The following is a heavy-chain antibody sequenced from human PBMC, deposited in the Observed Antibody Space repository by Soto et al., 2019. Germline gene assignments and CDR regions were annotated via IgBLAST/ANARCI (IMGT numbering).Heavy chain of an antibody. CDR1: GYTFTSYA. J-gene: IGHJ5*02. D-gene: IGHD3-10*01. V-gene: IGHV1-3*01. Sequence: QVPLVQSGAEVKKPGASVKVSCKASGYTFTSYAMHWVRQAPGQRLEWMGWINAGNGNTKYSQKFQGRVTITRDTSASTAYMELSSLRSEDTAVYYCARDYYGSGSYYNWFDPWGQGTLVTVSS. CDR3: ARDYYGSGSYYNWFDP. CDR2: INAGNGNT.